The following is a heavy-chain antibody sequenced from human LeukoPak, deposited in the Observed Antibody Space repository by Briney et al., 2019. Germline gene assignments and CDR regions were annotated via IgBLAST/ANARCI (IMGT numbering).Heavy chain of an antibody. CDR2: INAGNGNT. D-gene: IGHD6-6*01. Sequence: ASVKVSCKASGYTFTSYAMHWVRQAPGQRLEWMGWINAGNGNTKYSQKFQGRVTITRDTSASTAYMELSSLRSEDTAVYYCAKGGVSSSLTQYYFDYWGQGTLVTVSS. CDR3: AKGGVSSSLTQYYFDY. V-gene: IGHV1-3*01. CDR1: GYTFTSYA. J-gene: IGHJ4*02.